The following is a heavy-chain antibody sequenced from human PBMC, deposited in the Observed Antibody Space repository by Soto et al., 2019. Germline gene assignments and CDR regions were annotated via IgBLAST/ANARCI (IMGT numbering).Heavy chain of an antibody. D-gene: IGHD3-3*01. CDR1: GGSISSSSYY. J-gene: IGHJ3*02. Sequence: PSKTLSLTCTVSGGSISSSSYYCGGIRQPPEKGLEWIGSIYYSGSTFHNPSLKSRVTISVDTSKNQFSLKLSSVSAADTAVFYFARLDYDFRNSHDAFEIWGQGTTVPGSS. CDR2: IYYSGST. CDR3: ARLDYDFRNSHDAFEI. V-gene: IGHV4-39*01.